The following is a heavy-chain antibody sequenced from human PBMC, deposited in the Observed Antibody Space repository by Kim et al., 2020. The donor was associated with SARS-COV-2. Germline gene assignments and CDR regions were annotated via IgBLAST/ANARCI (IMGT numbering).Heavy chain of an antibody. CDR3: ARDFGYSYGVDYYGMDV. CDR2: TYYRSKWYN. V-gene: IGHV6-1*01. J-gene: IGHJ6*01. D-gene: IGHD5-18*01. CDR1: GDSVSSNSAA. Sequence: SQTLSLTCAISGDSVSSNSAAWNWIRQSPSRGLEWLGRTYYRSKWYNDYAVSVKSRITINPDTSKNQFSLQLNSVTPEDTAVYYCARDFGYSYGVDYYGMDVWGQGTTVTVSS.